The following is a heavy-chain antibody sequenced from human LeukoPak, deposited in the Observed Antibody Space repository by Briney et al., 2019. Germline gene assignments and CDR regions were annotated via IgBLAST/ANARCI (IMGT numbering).Heavy chain of an antibody. CDR2: ISSSGGTI. V-gene: IGHV3-11*01. D-gene: IGHD3-10*01. CDR3: AREAIMVRGVTWFDP. Sequence: GGSLSLSCATSGFIFSNYWMSRLGQAPGKGLEWVLYISSSGGTIYYADSVKGRFTISRDNAKSSLYLQMNSLRAEDTAVYYCAREAIMVRGVTWFDPWGQGTLVTVSS. J-gene: IGHJ5*02. CDR1: GFIFSNYW.